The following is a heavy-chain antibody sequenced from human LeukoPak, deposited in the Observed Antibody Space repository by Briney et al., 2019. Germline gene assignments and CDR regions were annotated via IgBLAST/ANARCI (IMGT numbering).Heavy chain of an antibody. D-gene: IGHD2-8*02. V-gene: IGHV3-7*01. Sequence: GGSLRLSCAASGFTFSSYWMSWVRQAPGKGLEWVANIKQDGSEKYYVDSVKGRFTISRDNARNSLYLQMNSLRVEDTAVYYRARLFGGVTTYDYWGQGALVTVSS. CDR1: GFTFSSYW. CDR3: ARLFGGVTTYDY. CDR2: IKQDGSEK. J-gene: IGHJ4*02.